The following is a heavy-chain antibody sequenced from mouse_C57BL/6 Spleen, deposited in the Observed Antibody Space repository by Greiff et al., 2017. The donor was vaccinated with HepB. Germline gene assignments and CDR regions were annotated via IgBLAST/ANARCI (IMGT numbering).Heavy chain of an antibody. V-gene: IGHV1-82*01. CDR1: GYAFSSSW. CDR3: AGGNYYGSSWAY. CDR2: IYPGDGDT. Sequence: VKLQESGPELVKPGASVKISCKASGYAFSSSWMNWVKQRPGKGLEWIGRIYPGDGDTNDNGKFKGKATLTADKSSSTAYMQLSSLTSEDSAVYFCAGGNYYGSSWAYWGQGTLVTVSA. D-gene: IGHD1-1*01. J-gene: IGHJ3*01.